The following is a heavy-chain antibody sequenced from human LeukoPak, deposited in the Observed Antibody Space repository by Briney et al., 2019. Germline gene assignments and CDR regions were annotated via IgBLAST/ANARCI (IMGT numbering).Heavy chain of an antibody. J-gene: IGHJ4*02. CDR3: ARVKRHGLELPRLSGTRDRSYFDY. V-gene: IGHV4-34*01. Sequence: GSLRLSCAASGFTFSSYSMNWVRQPPGKGLEWIGEINHSGSTNYNPSLKSRVTISVDTSKNQFSLKLSSVTAADTAVYYCARVKRHGLELPRLSGTRDRSYFDYWGQGTLVTVSS. CDR1: GFTFSSYS. CDR2: INHSGST. D-gene: IGHD1-7*01.